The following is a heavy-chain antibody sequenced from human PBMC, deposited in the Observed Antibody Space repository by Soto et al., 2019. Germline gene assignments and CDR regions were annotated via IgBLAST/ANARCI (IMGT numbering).Heavy chain of an antibody. V-gene: IGHV3-23*01. CDR2: IDGSGGIT. CDR3: VKNSGWFNT. Sequence: QLLQSGGGLVQPGGSLTLSCAASGFTVGTTDMSWVRQAPGEGLEWASTIDGSGGITYYAVSVKVRFTIPRDNSRNTVYLQMNSLRGDDTALYYCVKNSGWFNTWGQGALVTVSS. CDR1: GFTVGTTD. D-gene: IGHD3-10*01. J-gene: IGHJ5*02.